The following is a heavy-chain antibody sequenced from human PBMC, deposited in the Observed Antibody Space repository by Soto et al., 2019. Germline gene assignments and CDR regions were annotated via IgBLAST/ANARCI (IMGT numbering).Heavy chain of an antibody. CDR2: IYPGDHET. V-gene: IGHV5-51*01. CDR1: GYTFSNFW. CDR3: ARSPRSSPYFDY. Sequence: GESLKISCQCSGYTFSNFWIGWVRQLPGKGLEWMGIIYPGDHETRYSPSFHGKVTISADKSFNTAYLQWNSLEASDTAFYFCARSPRSSPYFDYWGQGALVTVS. D-gene: IGHD6-13*01. J-gene: IGHJ4*02.